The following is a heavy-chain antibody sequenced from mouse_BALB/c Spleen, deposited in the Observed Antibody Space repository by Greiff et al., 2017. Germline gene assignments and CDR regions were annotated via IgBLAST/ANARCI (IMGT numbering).Heavy chain of an antibody. CDR2: IWAGGST. CDR3: ARDDGYDERYAMDY. CDR1: GFSLTSYG. D-gene: IGHD2-2*01. Sequence: VKLMESGPGLVAPSQSLSITCTVSGFSLTSYGVHWVRQPPGKGLEWLGVIWAGGSTNYNSALMSRLSISKDNSKSQVFLKMNSLQTDDTAMYYGARDDGYDERYAMDYWGQGTSVTVSS. V-gene: IGHV2-9*02. J-gene: IGHJ4*01.